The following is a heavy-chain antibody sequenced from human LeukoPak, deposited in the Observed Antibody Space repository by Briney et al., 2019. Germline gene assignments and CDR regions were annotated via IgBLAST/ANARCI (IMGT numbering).Heavy chain of an antibody. CDR1: GGSISSSSYY. Sequence: SETLSLTCTVSGGSISSSSYYWGWIRQPPGKGLEWIGSIYYSGTTNYNPSLRSRVTISVDTSKNQFSLKLNSVTAADTAVYYCARHQKYYYDSSGYYDAFDFWGQGTMVTVSS. J-gene: IGHJ3*01. CDR2: IYYSGTT. D-gene: IGHD3-22*01. CDR3: ARHQKYYYDSSGYYDAFDF. V-gene: IGHV4-39*01.